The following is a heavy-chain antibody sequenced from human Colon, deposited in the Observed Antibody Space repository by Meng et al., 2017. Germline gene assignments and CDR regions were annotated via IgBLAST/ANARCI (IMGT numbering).Heavy chain of an antibody. Sequence: SETLSLTCTVSGGSISSGDYYWSWFRQHPGKVLEWIGYINYSGRTYYNPSLKSLVTISVDTSNNQFSLKLSSATVADTAVYYCARRYHDSTTDVFDIWGQGTTVTVSS. CDR2: INYSGRT. D-gene: IGHD3-22*01. V-gene: IGHV4-31*01. CDR3: ARRYHDSTTDVFDI. CDR1: GGSISSGDYY. J-gene: IGHJ3*02.